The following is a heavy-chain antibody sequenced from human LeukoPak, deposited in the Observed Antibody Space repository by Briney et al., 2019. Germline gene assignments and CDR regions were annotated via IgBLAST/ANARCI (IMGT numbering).Heavy chain of an antibody. V-gene: IGHV1-2*02. Sequence: GASVKVSCKASGYTFTGYYMHWERQAPGQGLEWMGWINPNSGGTNYAQKFQGRVTMTRDTSISTAYMELSRLRSDDTAVYYCARAEYGDPYYFDYWGQGTLVTVSS. CDR3: ARAEYGDPYYFDY. CDR2: INPNSGGT. J-gene: IGHJ4*02. CDR1: GYTFTGYY. D-gene: IGHD4-17*01.